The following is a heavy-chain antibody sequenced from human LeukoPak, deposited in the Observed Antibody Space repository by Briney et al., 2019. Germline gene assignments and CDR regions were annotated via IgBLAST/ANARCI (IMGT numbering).Heavy chain of an antibody. V-gene: IGHV1-46*01. CDR2: INPSGGST. CDR3: ASPRGVISYGMDV. D-gene: IGHD3-10*01. CDR1: GYTLTELS. J-gene: IGHJ6*02. Sequence: ASVKVSCKVSGYTLTELSMHWVRQAPGQGLEWMGIINPSGGSTSYAQKFQGRVTMTRDTSTSTVYMELSSLRSEDTAVYYCASPRGVISYGMDVWGQGTTVTVSS.